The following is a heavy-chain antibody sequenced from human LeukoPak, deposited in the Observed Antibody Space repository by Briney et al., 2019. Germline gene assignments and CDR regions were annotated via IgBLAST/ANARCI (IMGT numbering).Heavy chain of an antibody. J-gene: IGHJ6*03. CDR3: ARDWVYDSSGYYLIPHYYYYMDV. Sequence: PSETLSLTCTVSGGSISSYYWSWIRQPAGKGLEWIGRIYTSGSTNYNPSLKSRVTMPVDTSKNQFSLKLSSVTAADTAVYYCARDWVYDSSGYYLIPHYYYYMDVWGKGTTVTISS. D-gene: IGHD3-22*01. V-gene: IGHV4-4*07. CDR2: IYTSGST. CDR1: GGSISSYY.